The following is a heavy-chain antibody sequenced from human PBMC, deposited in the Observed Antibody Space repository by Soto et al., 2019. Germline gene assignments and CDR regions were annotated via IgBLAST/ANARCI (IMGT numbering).Heavy chain of an antibody. CDR2: IIPIFGTA. V-gene: IGHV1-69*13. Sequence: GASVKVSCKASGGTFSSYAISWVRQAPGQGLEWMGGIIPIFGTANYAQKFQGRVTITADESTSTAYMELSSLRSEDTAVYYCAREPRYNWNYGGLGFDPWGQGTLVTVSS. D-gene: IGHD1-7*01. CDR3: AREPRYNWNYGGLGFDP. CDR1: GGTFSSYA. J-gene: IGHJ5*02.